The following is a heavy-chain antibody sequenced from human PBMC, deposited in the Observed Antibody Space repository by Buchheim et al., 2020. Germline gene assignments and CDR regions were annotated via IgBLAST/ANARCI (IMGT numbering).Heavy chain of an antibody. CDR1: GGSITTSHW. D-gene: IGHD3-10*02. CDR3: ARDQTVRSWYFDL. V-gene: IGHV4-4*02. Sequence: QVQLQESGPGLVKPSGTLSLTCAVSGGSITTSHWWTWVRQPPGKGLEWIGEIYHSGSTDYNPSLKSRVTISVDKSNNQFSLKLRYVTAADTAVYYCARDQTVRSWYFDLWGRGTL. J-gene: IGHJ2*01. CDR2: IYHSGST.